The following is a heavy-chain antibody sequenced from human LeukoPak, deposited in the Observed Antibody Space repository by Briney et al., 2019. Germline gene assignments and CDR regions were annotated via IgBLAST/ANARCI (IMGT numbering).Heavy chain of an antibody. CDR1: GFTFSNYA. J-gene: IGHJ4*02. CDR2: IDDSGGRT. Sequence: GGSLRLSCAASGFTFSNYAMTWVRQAPGKGLEWVSGIDDSGGRTHSADSMKDRFTISRDNSKNTLYLQMNSLRAEDTAVYYCARGLDYLDYWGQGTLVTVSS. V-gene: IGHV3-23*01. CDR3: ARGLDYLDY.